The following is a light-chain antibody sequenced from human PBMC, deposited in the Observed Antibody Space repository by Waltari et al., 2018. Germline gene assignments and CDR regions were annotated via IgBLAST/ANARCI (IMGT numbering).Light chain of an antibody. J-gene: IGKJ1*01. CDR2: DAS. V-gene: IGKV3-11*01. Sequence: VVVTQSPATLSLSPGERATLACRASQSISTYLAWYQQKPGQAPRLLIYDASNRATGIQARFSGSGSGTDFTLTISSLEPEDFAVYYCQQRTIWSGTFGQGTKVEIK. CDR1: QSISTY. CDR3: QQRTIWSGT.